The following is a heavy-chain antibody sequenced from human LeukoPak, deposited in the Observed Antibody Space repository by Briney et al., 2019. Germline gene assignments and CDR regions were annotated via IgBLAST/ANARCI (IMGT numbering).Heavy chain of an antibody. D-gene: IGHD4/OR15-4a*01. Sequence: GGSLRLSCAASGFTFTNYDMHWVRPGTGKSLEWVSAIGVAGDTYYRDCVEGRFIISRDNARNSLYFQMNSLRAGVTAVYYCAGAPTTIPGAADYWGEGTLVTVFS. CDR1: GFTFTNYD. V-gene: IGHV3-13*04. CDR3: AGAPTTIPGAADY. J-gene: IGHJ4*02. CDR2: IGVAGDT.